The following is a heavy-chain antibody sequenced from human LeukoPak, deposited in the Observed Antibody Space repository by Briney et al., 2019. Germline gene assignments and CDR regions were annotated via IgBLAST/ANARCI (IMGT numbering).Heavy chain of an antibody. CDR3: ARDLFGPLDY. V-gene: IGHV3-48*01. D-gene: IGHD2-21*01. Sequence: GGSLRLSCAASGFTFSSYSMNWVRQAPGKGLEWLSYISSSSSTIYYADSVKGRFTISRDNAKNSLYLQMNSLRAEDTAVYYCARDLFGPLDYWGQGTLVTVSS. CDR1: GFTFSSYS. CDR2: ISSSSSTI. J-gene: IGHJ4*02.